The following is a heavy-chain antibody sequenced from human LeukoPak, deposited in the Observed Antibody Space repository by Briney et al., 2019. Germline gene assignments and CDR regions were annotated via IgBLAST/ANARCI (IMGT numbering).Heavy chain of an antibody. CDR1: GYTFTGYY. CDR2: INPNSGGT. D-gene: IGHD2-8*01. Sequence: ASVKVSCKASGYTFTGYYMHWVRQAPGQGLEWMGWINPNSGGTNYAQKFQGRVTMTRDTSISTAYMELSRLRSDDTAVYYCAKDRCSNGVGCYYYYMDVWGKGTTVTISS. J-gene: IGHJ6*03. CDR3: AKDRCSNGVGCYYYYMDV. V-gene: IGHV1-2*02.